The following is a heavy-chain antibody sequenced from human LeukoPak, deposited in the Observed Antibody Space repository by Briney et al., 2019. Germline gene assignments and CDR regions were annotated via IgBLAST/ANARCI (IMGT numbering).Heavy chain of an antibody. CDR1: GFTFSSYW. V-gene: IGHV3-74*01. CDR3: ARAMYTSGWSIDY. Sequence: HPGGSLRLXCAASGFTFSSYWMHWVRQAPGKELVWVSRINSDGSSTSYADSVKGRFTISRDNAKNTLYLQMNSLRAEDTAVFYCARAMYTSGWSIDYWGQGTLVTVSS. D-gene: IGHD6-19*01. J-gene: IGHJ4*02. CDR2: INSDGSST.